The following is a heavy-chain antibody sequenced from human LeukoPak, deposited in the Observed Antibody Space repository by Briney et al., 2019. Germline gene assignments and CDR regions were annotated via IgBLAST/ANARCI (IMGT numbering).Heavy chain of an antibody. Sequence: SETLSLTCTVSGGSISSSSYYWGWIRQPPGKGLEWIGSIYYSGSTYYNPSLKSRVTISVDTSKNQFSLKLSSVTAADTAVYYCARHATGSGNLDYWGQGTLVTVFS. V-gene: IGHV4-39*01. CDR3: ARHATGSGNLDY. CDR2: IYYSGST. CDR1: GGSISSSSYY. D-gene: IGHD1-1*01. J-gene: IGHJ4*02.